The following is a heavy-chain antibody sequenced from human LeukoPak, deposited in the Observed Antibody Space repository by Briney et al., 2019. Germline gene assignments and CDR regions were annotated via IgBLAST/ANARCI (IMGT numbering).Heavy chain of an antibody. J-gene: IGHJ4*02. CDR3: ARGIESYGDYGY. Sequence: SETLSLTCTVSGVSISGSYWSWIRQPPGKGLEWIAYMYNSGSTNYNPSLKSRVTISIDTSKNQFSLKLSSLTAADTAIYYCARGIESYGDYGYWGQGILVTVSS. CDR1: GVSISGSY. CDR2: MYNSGST. D-gene: IGHD4-17*01. V-gene: IGHV4-59*01.